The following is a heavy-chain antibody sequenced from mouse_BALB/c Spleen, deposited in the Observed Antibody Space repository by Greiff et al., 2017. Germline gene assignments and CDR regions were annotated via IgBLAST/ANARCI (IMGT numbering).Heavy chain of an antibody. D-gene: IGHD2-3*01. J-gene: IGHJ3*01. CDR2: ISSGGGST. CDR1: GFAFSSYD. CDR3: ARHDGYYAWFAY. Sequence: EVQVVESGGGLVKPGGSLKLSCAASGFAFSSYDMSWVRQTPEKRLEWVAYISSGGGSTYYPDTVKGRFTISRDNAKNTLYLQMSSLKSEDTAMYYCARHDGYYAWFAYWGQGTLVTVSA. V-gene: IGHV5-12-1*01.